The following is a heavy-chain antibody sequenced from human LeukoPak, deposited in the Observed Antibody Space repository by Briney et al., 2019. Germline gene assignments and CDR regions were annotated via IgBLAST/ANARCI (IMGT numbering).Heavy chain of an antibody. CDR2: ISWNSGSI. D-gene: IGHD7-27*01. Sequence: PGGSLRLSCAASGFTFDDYAVHWVRQAPGKGLEWVSGISWNSGSIGYADSVKGRFTISRDNAKNSLYLQMNSLRAEDTALYYCAKGPKWGSLSGLWAGPVTWGQGTLVTVSS. V-gene: IGHV3-9*01. CDR3: AKGPKWGSLSGLWAGPVT. J-gene: IGHJ4*02. CDR1: GFTFDDYA.